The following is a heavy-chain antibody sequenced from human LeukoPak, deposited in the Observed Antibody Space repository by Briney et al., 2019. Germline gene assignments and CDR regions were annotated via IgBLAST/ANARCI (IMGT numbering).Heavy chain of an antibody. J-gene: IGHJ4*02. CDR1: GGSISSRNW. Sequence: PSETLSLTCAVSGGSISSRNWWSWVRQPPGKGLEWIGEIYHSGSTNYNPSLKTRVTISVDKPKNQFSLKLSSVTAADTAVYYCARSSSPSATWFAYWGQGTLVTVSS. D-gene: IGHD6-6*01. CDR2: IYHSGST. V-gene: IGHV4-4*02. CDR3: ARSSSPSATWFAY.